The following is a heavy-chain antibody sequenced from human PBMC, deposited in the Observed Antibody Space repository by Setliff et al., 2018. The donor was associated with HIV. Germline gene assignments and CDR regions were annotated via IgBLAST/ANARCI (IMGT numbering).Heavy chain of an antibody. CDR2: IALGGNTI. CDR1: GFIFSNYI. V-gene: IGHV3-48*01. D-gene: IGHD3-3*01. CDR3: AREPGDDSDFWSDYQYYMDV. J-gene: IGHJ6*03. Sequence: LRLSCAASGFIFSNYILTWVRQAPGKGLEWVSYIALGGNTIYYADSVRGRFTISRDSSKNTLYLQMDSLRTEDTAVYYCAREPGDDSDFWSDYQYYMDVWGKGTTVTVSS.